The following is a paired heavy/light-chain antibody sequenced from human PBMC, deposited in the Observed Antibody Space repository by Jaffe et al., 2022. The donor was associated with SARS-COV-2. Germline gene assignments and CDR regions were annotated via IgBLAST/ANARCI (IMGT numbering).Heavy chain of an antibody. D-gene: IGHD2-15*01. CDR2: ISYDGSNK. J-gene: IGHJ4*02. CDR3: ARDRCSGGSCYSICDY. CDR1: GFTFSNYA. V-gene: IGHV3-30*04. Sequence: QVQLVESGGGVVQPGRSLRLSCAASGFTFSNYAMHWVRQAPGKGLEWVAAISYDGSNKYYADSVRGRFTISRDNSKNTLYLQMNSLRDEDTAVYYCARDRCSGGSCYSICDYWGQGTLVTVSS.
Light chain of an antibody. CDR3: AAWDDSLNGRVV. V-gene: IGLV1-44*01. J-gene: IGLJ2*01. CDR1: NSNIGSNT. CDR2: SND. Sequence: QSVLTQPPSASGTPGQRVTISCSGSNSNIGSNTVTWYQQLPGTAPQLLIYSNDRRPSGVPDRFSGSKSGTSASLAISGLQSEDEADYYCAAWDDSLNGRVVFGGGTKLTVL.